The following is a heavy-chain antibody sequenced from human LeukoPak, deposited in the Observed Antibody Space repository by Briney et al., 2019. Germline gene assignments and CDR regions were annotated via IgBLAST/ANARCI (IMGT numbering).Heavy chain of an antibody. CDR2: LSSVVST. CDR3: ASTVYSSSFDY. V-gene: IGHV3-53*01. J-gene: IGHJ4*02. D-gene: IGHD6-13*01. Sequence: SFSLLSSVVSTYYAPSVKPPFTISRDNSKQTLYLQMNRRRAEDTAVYYWASTVYSSSFDYWGQGTLVTVSS.